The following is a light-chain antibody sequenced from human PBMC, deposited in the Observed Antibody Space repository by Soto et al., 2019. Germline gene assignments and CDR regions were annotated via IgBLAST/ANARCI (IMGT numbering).Light chain of an antibody. V-gene: IGKV3-20*01. CDR2: GAS. J-gene: IGKJ2*01. CDR1: QTVSSSQ. Sequence: EIVLTQSPGTLSLSPGERATLSCRASQTVSSSQLAWYQQKPGQAPRLLIYGASSRATGIPDRFSGGGSATDFTRTISRLEPEDFAVYYCQQYSWSPYTFGQGTKLEIK. CDR3: QQYSWSPYT.